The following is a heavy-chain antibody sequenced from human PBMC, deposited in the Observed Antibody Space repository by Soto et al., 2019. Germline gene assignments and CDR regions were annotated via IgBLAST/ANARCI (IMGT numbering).Heavy chain of an antibody. J-gene: IGHJ4*02. Sequence: EVQLVESGGGLVQPGRSLRLSCAASGFTLDDYAMHWVRQAPGKGLEWVSGISWNSGSIGYADSVKGRFPISRDNAKNSLYLQIDSMRAEDTALYYCEKDISVSGGLDDYWGQGTLGPVSS. D-gene: IGHD3-10*01. CDR1: GFTLDDYA. V-gene: IGHV3-9*01. CDR3: EKDISVSGGLDDY. CDR2: ISWNSGSI.